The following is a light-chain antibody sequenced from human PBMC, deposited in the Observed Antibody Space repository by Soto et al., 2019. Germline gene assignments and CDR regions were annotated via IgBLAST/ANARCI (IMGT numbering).Light chain of an antibody. V-gene: IGLV2-14*01. J-gene: IGLJ1*01. CDR2: DVS. CDR3: DSYTSGSSYV. CDR1: SSDVGGYNY. Sequence: QSALTQPASVSGSPGQSITISCTGTSSDVGGYNYVSWYQQHPGKAPKLMIYDVSYRPSGVSDRFSGSKSGNTASLTISGLQSEDEDDSYCDSYTSGSSYVFGTGTKLTVL.